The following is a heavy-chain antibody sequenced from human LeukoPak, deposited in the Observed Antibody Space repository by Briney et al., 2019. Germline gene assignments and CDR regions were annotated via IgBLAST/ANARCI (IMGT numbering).Heavy chain of an antibody. CDR2: IWYDGSNK. CDR1: GFTFSSYA. V-gene: IGHV3-33*08. D-gene: IGHD5-12*01. Sequence: GGSLRLSCAASGFTFSSYAMHWVRQAPGKGLEWVAVIWYDGSNKYYADSVKGRFTISRDNSKNTLYLQMNSLRAEDTAVYYCARGVDIVATIAFDYWGQGTLVTVSS. CDR3: ARGVDIVATIAFDY. J-gene: IGHJ4*02.